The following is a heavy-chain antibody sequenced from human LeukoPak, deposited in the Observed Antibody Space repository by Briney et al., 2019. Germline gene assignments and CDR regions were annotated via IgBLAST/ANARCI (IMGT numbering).Heavy chain of an antibody. Sequence: SETLSLTCAVYGGSFSGYYWRWIRQPPGRGLEWIGEINHSGSTNYNPSLKSRVTISVDTSKNQFSLKLSSVTAADTAVCYCARAYCGGDCYSPSHFDYWGQGTLVTVSS. CDR2: INHSGST. D-gene: IGHD2-21*02. CDR1: GGSFSGYY. V-gene: IGHV4-34*01. J-gene: IGHJ4*02. CDR3: ARAYCGGDCYSPSHFDY.